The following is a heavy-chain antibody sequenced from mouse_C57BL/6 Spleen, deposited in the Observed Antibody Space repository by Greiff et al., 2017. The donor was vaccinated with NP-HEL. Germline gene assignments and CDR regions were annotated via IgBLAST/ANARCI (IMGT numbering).Heavy chain of an antibody. V-gene: IGHV1-80*01. J-gene: IGHJ3*01. Sequence: VKLVESGAELVKPGASVKISCKASGYAFSSYWMNWVKQRPGKGLEWIGQIYPGDGDTNYNGKFKGKATLTADKSSSTAYMQLSSLTSEDSAVYFCAREDFGGFFAYWGQGTLVTVSA. D-gene: IGHD1-1*02. CDR2: IYPGDGDT. CDR3: AREDFGGFFAY. CDR1: GYAFSSYW.